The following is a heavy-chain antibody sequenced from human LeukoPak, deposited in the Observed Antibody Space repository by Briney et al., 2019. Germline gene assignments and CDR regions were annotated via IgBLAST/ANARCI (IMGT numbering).Heavy chain of an antibody. CDR1: GFTCSSYG. J-gene: IGHJ4*02. Sequence: PGGSVRLSCAASGFTCSSYGMHWVRQAPGKGLEWVAVIWYDGSNKYYADSVKGRFTISRDNSKNTLYLQMNSLRAEDTAVYYCTRGRSSRAYYVDTWGPGNLLTVSS. CDR3: TRGRSSRAYYVDT. D-gene: IGHD1-26*01. V-gene: IGHV3-33*01. CDR2: IWYDGSNK.